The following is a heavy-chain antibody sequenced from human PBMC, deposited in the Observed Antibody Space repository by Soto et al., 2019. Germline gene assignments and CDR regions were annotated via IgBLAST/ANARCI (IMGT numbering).Heavy chain of an antibody. Sequence: GGSLRLSCAASGFTFSSYAMSWVRQAPGKGLEWVSAISGSGGSTYYADSVKGRFTISRDNSKNTLYLQMNSLRAEDTAVYYCAKGGYSGYDIISHFDYWGQGTLVTVSS. CDR1: GFTFSSYA. CDR2: ISGSGGST. D-gene: IGHD5-12*01. J-gene: IGHJ4*02. V-gene: IGHV3-23*01. CDR3: AKGGYSGYDIISHFDY.